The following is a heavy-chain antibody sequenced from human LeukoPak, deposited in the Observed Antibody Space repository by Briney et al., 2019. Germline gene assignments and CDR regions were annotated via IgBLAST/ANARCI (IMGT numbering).Heavy chain of an antibody. CDR2: IIPIFGTA. J-gene: IGHJ4*02. CDR1: GGTFSSYA. D-gene: IGHD3-22*01. CDR3: AREGHINYYDSSGIFDY. Sequence: ASVKVSCKASGGTFSSYAISWVRQAPGQGLEWMGRIIPIFGTANYAQKFQGRVTITTDESTSTAYMELNSLRSEDTAVYYCAREGHINYYDSSGIFDYWGQGTLVTVSS. V-gene: IGHV1-69*05.